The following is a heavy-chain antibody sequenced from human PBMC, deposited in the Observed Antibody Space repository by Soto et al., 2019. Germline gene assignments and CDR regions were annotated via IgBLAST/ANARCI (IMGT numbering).Heavy chain of an antibody. J-gene: IGHJ6*02. CDR2: ISAYNGNT. Sequence: ASVKVSCKASGYTFTSYGISWLRQSPGQGLEWMGWISAYNGNTNYAQKLQGRVTMTTDTSTSTAYMELRSLRSDDTAVYYCAVQYCSSTSCYGYYYGMDVWGQGTTVTVSS. CDR3: AVQYCSSTSCYGYYYGMDV. CDR1: GYTFTSYG. D-gene: IGHD2-2*01. V-gene: IGHV1-18*01.